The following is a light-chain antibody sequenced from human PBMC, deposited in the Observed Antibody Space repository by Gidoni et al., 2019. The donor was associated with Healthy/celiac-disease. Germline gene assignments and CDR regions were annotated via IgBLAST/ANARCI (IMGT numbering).Light chain of an antibody. V-gene: IGKV1-9*01. Sequence: DSQLTQSPSFLSASVGDRVTITCRASQGMSSYFAWYQQKPGKAPKLLFYAASTLQSGVPSRFRGSGSGTDFTLTISSLQPEDFATYYCQQLNSYPTFGQGTKLEI. CDR3: QQLNSYPT. CDR2: AAS. CDR1: QGMSSY. J-gene: IGKJ2*01.